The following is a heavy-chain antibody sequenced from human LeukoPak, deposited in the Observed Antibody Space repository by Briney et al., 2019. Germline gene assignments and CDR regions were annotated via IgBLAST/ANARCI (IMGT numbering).Heavy chain of an antibody. CDR2: IYYSGST. J-gene: IGHJ6*03. CDR1: GGSISSSTYY. V-gene: IGHV4-39*01. Sequence: SETLSLTCTVSGGSISSSTYYWGWSRQPPGKGLEWIWSIYYSGSTYYNPSLKSRVTIYVDKSKSQSSLKLSSVTAPDTAVYYCARTYSSFWSGLHYYYMDVWGKGTTVTISS. D-gene: IGHD6-13*01. CDR3: ARTYSSFWSGLHYYYMDV.